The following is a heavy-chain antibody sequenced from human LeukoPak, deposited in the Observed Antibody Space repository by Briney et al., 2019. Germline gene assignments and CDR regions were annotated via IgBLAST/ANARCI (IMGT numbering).Heavy chain of an antibody. Sequence: GGSLRLSCAVSGFTFSSFGMNWVRQAPGKGLEWVSYISSSSGTMYYTASVKGRFTISRDNAKNSLYLQMNSLRDEDTAVYYCASGGYDYGRDWGQGTLVTVSS. CDR1: GFTFSSFG. CDR3: ASGGYDYGRD. V-gene: IGHV3-48*02. J-gene: IGHJ4*02. D-gene: IGHD5-18*01. CDR2: ISSSSGTM.